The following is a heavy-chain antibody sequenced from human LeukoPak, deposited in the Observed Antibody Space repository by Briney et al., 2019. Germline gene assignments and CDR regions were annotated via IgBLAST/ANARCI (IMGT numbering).Heavy chain of an antibody. CDR2: IKQDGSEK. J-gene: IGHJ6*04. Sequence: GGSLRLSCAASGFTFSSYWMSWVRQAPGKGLELVANIKQDGSEKYYVDSVKGRFTISRGNAKNSLYLQMNSLRAEDTAVYYCAELGITMIGGVWGKGTTVTISS. CDR1: GFTFSSYW. CDR3: AELGITMIGGV. D-gene: IGHD3-10*02. V-gene: IGHV3-7*01.